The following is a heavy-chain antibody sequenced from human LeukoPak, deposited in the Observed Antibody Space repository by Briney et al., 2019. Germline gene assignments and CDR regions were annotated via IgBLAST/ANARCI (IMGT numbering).Heavy chain of an antibody. Sequence: SETLSLTCDVSGGSFSSSSYYWGWIRQPPGKGLEWIGSIYYSGSTYYNPSLKSRVTISVDTSKNQFSLKLSSVTAADTAVYYCARDRYYYDSSGYQRNDYWGQGTLVTVSS. CDR2: IYYSGST. J-gene: IGHJ4*02. V-gene: IGHV4-39*01. CDR3: ARDRYYYDSSGYQRNDY. CDR1: GGSFSSSSYY. D-gene: IGHD3-22*01.